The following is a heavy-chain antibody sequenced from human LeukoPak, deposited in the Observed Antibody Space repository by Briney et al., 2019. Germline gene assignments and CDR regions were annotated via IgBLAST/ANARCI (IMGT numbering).Heavy chain of an antibody. J-gene: IGHJ5*02. D-gene: IGHD3-10*01. Sequence: GASVKVSCKASGYTFTGYYMHWVRQAPGQGLEWMGWINPNNGGTNYAQKFQGRVTMTRDTSISTAYMELRRLTSDDTAVYYCATGSRFGSGGTVVSTAFDPWGQGTLVTVSS. CDR1: GYTFTGYY. CDR2: INPNNGGT. V-gene: IGHV1-2*02. CDR3: ATGSRFGSGGTVVSTAFDP.